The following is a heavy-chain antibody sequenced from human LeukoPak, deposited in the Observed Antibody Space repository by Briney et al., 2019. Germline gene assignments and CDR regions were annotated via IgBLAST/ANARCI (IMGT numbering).Heavy chain of an antibody. J-gene: IGHJ6*03. V-gene: IGHV4-4*08. CDR2: IYTSGST. CDR3: AKVASETYSYYYMDV. Sequence: SETLSLTCTVSGGSISSHYWSWIRQPPGKELEWIGYIYTSGSTNYNPSLKSRVTISVDTSKNQFSLKLSSVTAADTAVYYCAKVASETYSYYYMDVWGKGTTVTISS. D-gene: IGHD2-15*01. CDR1: GGSISSHY.